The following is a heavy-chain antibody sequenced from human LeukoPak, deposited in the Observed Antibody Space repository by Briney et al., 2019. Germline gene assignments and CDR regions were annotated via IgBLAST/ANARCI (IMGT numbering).Heavy chain of an antibody. CDR3: ARELGSSGYFDY. CDR1: GYTFTRYY. CDR2: INLSGGST. D-gene: IGHD1-26*01. J-gene: IGHJ4*02. V-gene: IGHV1-46*01. Sequence: ASVKVSCKASGYTFTRYYVHWVRQAPGQGLEWMGVINLSGGSTSYAHKFQGRVTMTRDTSTSTVYMEVSSLRSEDTAVYYCARELGSSGYFDYWGQGTLVTVSS.